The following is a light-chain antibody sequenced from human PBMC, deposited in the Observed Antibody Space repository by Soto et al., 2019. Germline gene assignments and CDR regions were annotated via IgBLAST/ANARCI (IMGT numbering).Light chain of an antibody. CDR3: QQLRMYPST. J-gene: IGKJ4*01. V-gene: IGKV1-9*01. CDR2: AAS. Sequence: DIQLTQSPSFLSASVGDRVTITCRASQGISTYLAWYQQKPGKAPKLLIYAASTLQSGVPSRFSGSGSGTDFALTITSLQAEDFATYYCQQLRMYPSTFGGGTKVGIK. CDR1: QGISTY.